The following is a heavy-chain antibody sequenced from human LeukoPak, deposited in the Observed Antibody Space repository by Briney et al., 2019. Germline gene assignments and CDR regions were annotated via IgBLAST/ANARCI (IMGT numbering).Heavy chain of an antibody. CDR2: ISGSGGST. D-gene: IGHD3-10*01. Sequence: GGSLRLSCAASGFTFSSHAMSWVRQAPGKGLEWVSAISGSGGSTYYADSVKGRFTISRDNSKNTLYLQMNSLRADDTAVYYCAKDRRWFGELSAFDYWGQGTLVTVSS. CDR3: AKDRRWFGELSAFDY. V-gene: IGHV3-23*01. CDR1: GFTFSSHA. J-gene: IGHJ4*02.